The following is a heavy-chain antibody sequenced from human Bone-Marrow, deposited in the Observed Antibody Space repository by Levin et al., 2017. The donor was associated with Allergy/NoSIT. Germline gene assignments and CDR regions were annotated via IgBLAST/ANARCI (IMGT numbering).Heavy chain of an antibody. J-gene: IGHJ5*02. CDR1: GGSVSSGSYY. D-gene: IGHD3-3*01. Sequence: SETLSLTCTVSGGSVSSGSYYWSWIRQPPGKGLEWIGYIYYSGSTNYNPSLKSRVTISVDTSKNQFSLKLSSVTAADTAVYYCARGDFYDFWSQHWFDPWGQGTLVTVSS. V-gene: IGHV4-61*01. CDR2: IYYSGST. CDR3: ARGDFYDFWSQHWFDP.